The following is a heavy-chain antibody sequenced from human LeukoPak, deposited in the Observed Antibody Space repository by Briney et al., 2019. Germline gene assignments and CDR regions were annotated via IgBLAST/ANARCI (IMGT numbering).Heavy chain of an antibody. V-gene: IGHV1-69*05. D-gene: IGHD3-22*01. CDR3: ARDRIYYDSSGYHNYFDY. Sequence: SVKVSCKASGGTFSSYAISWVRQAPGQGLEWMGGIIPIFGTANYAQKFQGRVTITTDESTSTAYMELSSPRSEDTAVYYCARDRIYYDSSGYHNYFDYWGQGTLVTVSS. CDR2: IIPIFGTA. CDR1: GGTFSSYA. J-gene: IGHJ4*02.